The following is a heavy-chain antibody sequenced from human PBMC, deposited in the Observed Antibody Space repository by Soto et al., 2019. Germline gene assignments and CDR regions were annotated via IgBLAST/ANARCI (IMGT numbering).Heavy chain of an antibody. CDR3: AKAPWHGSGPTAYFDY. V-gene: IGHV3-30*18. D-gene: IGHD3-10*01. J-gene: IGHJ4*02. CDR2: ISYDGSNK. Sequence: QVQLVESGGGVVQPGRSLRLSCAAAGFTFSSYGMHWVRQAPGKGLEWVAVISYDGSNKYYADSVKGRFTISRDNSKNTLYLQMNSLRAEDTAVYYCAKAPWHGSGPTAYFDYYGQGTLVTVSS. CDR1: GFTFSSYG.